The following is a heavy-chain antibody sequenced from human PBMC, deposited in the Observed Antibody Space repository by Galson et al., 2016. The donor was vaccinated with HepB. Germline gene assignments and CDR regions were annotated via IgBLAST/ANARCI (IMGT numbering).Heavy chain of an antibody. V-gene: IGHV3-23*01. J-gene: IGHJ4*02. CDR3: AKADAYCGGDCYPLFDY. Sequence: SLRLSCAASGFSFSRYAMSWVRQAPGKGLEWVSIISNTGGRTYYADSVKGRFTISRDNSKNTLHLQMNSLRAEDTAVYYCAKADAYCGGDCYPLFDYWGQGTLVTVSS. D-gene: IGHD2-21*02. CDR1: GFSFSRYA. CDR2: ISNTGGRT.